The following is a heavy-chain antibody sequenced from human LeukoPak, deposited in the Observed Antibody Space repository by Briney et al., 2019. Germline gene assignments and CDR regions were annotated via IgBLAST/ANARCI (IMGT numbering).Heavy chain of an antibody. J-gene: IGHJ6*03. CDR3: ASPPYGDWDYYHMDV. CDR2: ISSSSSYI. CDR1: GFTFSSYS. D-gene: IGHD4-17*01. V-gene: IGHV3-21*01. Sequence: GGFLRLSCAASGFTFSSYSMNWVRQAPGKGLEWVSSISSSSSYIYYADSVKGRFTISRDNAKNSLYLQMNSPRAEDTAVYYCASPPYGDWDYYHMDVWGKGTTVTVSS.